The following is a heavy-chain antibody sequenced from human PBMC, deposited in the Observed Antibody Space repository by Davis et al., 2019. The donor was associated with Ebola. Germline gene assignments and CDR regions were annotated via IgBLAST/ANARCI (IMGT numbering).Heavy chain of an antibody. D-gene: IGHD3-22*01. V-gene: IGHV4-4*02. Sequence: SETLSLTCAVSGGSISSSNWWSWVRQPPGKGLEWIGEIYHSGSTNYNPSLKSRVTISVARSKNQFSLKLSSVTAADTAVYYCARDSSAYYYDSSGYGSYWYFDLWGRGTLVTVSS. CDR2: IYHSGST. CDR3: ARDSSAYYYDSSGYGSYWYFDL. J-gene: IGHJ2*01. CDR1: GGSISSSNW.